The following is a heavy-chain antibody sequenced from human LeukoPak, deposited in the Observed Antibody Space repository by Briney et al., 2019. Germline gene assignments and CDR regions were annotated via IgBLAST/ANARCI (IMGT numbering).Heavy chain of an antibody. CDR3: AGRRVLDASFDY. Sequence: GSLRLSCAASGFTVSNNYMSWVRQAPGKGLERVSVIYSGDNTYYVEFVKGRFTISRDNSKNTLFLQMNRLRAEDTAVYYCAGRRVLDASFDYWGQGTLVTVSS. CDR2: IYSGDNT. CDR1: GFTVSNNY. V-gene: IGHV3-66*02. D-gene: IGHD3-16*01. J-gene: IGHJ4*02.